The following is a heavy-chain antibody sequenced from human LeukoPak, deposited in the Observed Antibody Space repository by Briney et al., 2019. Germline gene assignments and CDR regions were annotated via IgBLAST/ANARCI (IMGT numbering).Heavy chain of an antibody. CDR3: AKTHCGGGSCDKFDS. D-gene: IGHD2-21*01. V-gene: IGHV4-4*07. CDR1: GASISTYF. CDR2: VYASATT. Sequence: SATPSLTCTVSGASISTYFWSWIRQPAGKRMEWIGRVYASATTYYNPSLRSRVTLSIDTSKNQFSLSLNSVTAADTAVYYCAKTHCGGGSCDKFDSWGQGILVTVSS. J-gene: IGHJ5*01.